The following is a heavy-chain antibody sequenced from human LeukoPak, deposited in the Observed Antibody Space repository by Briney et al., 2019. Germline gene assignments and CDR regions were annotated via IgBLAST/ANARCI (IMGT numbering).Heavy chain of an antibody. J-gene: IGHJ6*03. V-gene: IGHV4-39*01. Sequence: SETLSLTCTVSGGSISSSSYYWGWIRQPPGKGLEWIGSIYYSGSTYYSPSLRSRVTISVDTSKNQFSLKLSSVTAADTAVYYCARHKDYYYSYMDVWGKGTTVTISS. CDR2: IYYSGST. CDR1: GGSISSSSYY. CDR3: ARHKDYYYSYMDV.